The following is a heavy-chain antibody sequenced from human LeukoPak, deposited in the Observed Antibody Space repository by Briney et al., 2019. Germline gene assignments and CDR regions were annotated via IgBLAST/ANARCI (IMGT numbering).Heavy chain of an antibody. J-gene: IGHJ5*02. D-gene: IGHD5-18*01. Sequence: GGSLRLSCAASGFTFSSYAMSWVRQAPGKGLEWVSAISGSGGSTYYADSVKGRFTISRDNSKNTLYLQMNSLRAEDTAVYYCAKHLSYSYGYSWFDPWGQGTLVTVSS. CDR2: ISGSGGST. CDR3: AKHLSYSYGYSWFDP. CDR1: GFTFSSYA. V-gene: IGHV3-23*01.